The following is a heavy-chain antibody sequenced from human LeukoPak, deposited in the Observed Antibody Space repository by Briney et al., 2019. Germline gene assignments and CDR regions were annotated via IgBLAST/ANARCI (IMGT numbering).Heavy chain of an antibody. J-gene: IGHJ6*04. Sequence: ASVKVSCKASGGTFSSYAISWVRQAPGQGRDWRGGIIPIFGTANYAQKFQGRVTITADESTSTAYMELSSLRSEDTAVYYCATYYCSSTSCYADYYYGMDVWGKGTTVTVSS. V-gene: IGHV1-69*13. CDR1: GGTFSSYA. CDR3: ATYYCSSTSCYADYYYGMDV. D-gene: IGHD2-2*01. CDR2: IIPIFGTA.